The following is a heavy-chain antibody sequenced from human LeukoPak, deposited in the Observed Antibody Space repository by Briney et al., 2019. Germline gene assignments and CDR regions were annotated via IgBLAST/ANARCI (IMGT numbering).Heavy chain of an antibody. CDR3: ASRGGYRIRFTDYYYYYMDV. J-gene: IGHJ6*03. CDR1: GGSFSGYY. Sequence: PSETLSLTCAVYGGSFSGYYWRWIRQPPGKGLEWIGEINHSGNTKYNPSLKSRVTISVDTSKNQFSLKLNSVTAADTAVYYCASRGGYRIRFTDYYYYYMDVWGNGTTVTVSS. D-gene: IGHD5-12*01. CDR2: INHSGNT. V-gene: IGHV4-34*01.